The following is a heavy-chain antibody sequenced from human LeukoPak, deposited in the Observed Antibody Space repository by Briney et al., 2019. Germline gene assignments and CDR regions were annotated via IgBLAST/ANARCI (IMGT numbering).Heavy chain of an antibody. CDR2: IHPGGGDA. CDR3: AREVGATDI. Sequence: EASVKISCKASGYIFTSYVIHWVRQAPGQGLEWMGLIHPGGGDATYAQKFQGRVTMTRDMSTTTVYMELSSLTSEDTAMYYCAREVGATDIWGHGALVTVST. V-gene: IGHV1-46*01. CDR1: GYIFTSYV. J-gene: IGHJ4*01. D-gene: IGHD1-26*01.